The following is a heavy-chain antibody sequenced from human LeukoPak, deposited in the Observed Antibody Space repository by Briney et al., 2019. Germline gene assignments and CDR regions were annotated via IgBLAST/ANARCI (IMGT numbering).Heavy chain of an antibody. CDR3: ARVAPYYYDSSGYYYDY. CDR2: ISSNGGST. V-gene: IGHV3-64*01. D-gene: IGHD3-22*01. J-gene: IGHJ4*02. Sequence: GGSLRLSCAASGFTFSSYAMHWVRQAPGKGLEYVSAISSNGGSTYYANSVKGRFTISRDNSKNTLYLQMGSLRAEDMAVYYCARVAPYYYDSSGYYYDYWGQGTLVTVSS. CDR1: GFTFSSYA.